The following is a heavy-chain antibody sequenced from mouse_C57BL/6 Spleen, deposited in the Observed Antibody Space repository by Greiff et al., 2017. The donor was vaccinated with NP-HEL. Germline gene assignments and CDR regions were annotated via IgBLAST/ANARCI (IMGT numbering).Heavy chain of an antibody. J-gene: IGHJ2*01. Sequence: EVQLVESGGGLVQPGGSLKLSCAASGFTFSDYGMAWVRQAPRKGPEWVAFISNLAYSIYYADTVTGRFTISRENAKNTLYLEMSSLRSEDTAMYYCARQGEGSHFDYWGQGTTLTVSS. CDR1: GFTFSDYG. CDR2: ISNLAYSI. V-gene: IGHV5-15*01. CDR3: ARQGEGSHFDY.